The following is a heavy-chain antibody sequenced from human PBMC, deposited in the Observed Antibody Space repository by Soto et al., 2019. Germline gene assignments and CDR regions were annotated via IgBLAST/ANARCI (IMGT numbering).Heavy chain of an antibody. Sequence: GGSLRLSCAASGFTFSSYSMNWVRQAPGKGLEWVSSISSSSSYIYYADSVKGRFTISRDNAKNSLYLKMNSLRAEDTAVYYCARDRIYGEGMDVWGQGTTVTVSS. CDR3: ARDRIYGEGMDV. CDR1: GFTFSSYS. CDR2: ISSSSSYI. V-gene: IGHV3-21*01. J-gene: IGHJ6*02. D-gene: IGHD4-17*01.